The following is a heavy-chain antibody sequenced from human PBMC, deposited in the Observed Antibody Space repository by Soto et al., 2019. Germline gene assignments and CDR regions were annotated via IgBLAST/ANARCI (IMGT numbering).Heavy chain of an antibody. CDR1: GGSISSDIHY. CDR3: ARHTDCGFGSSCLGSDNMNTDAFDI. V-gene: IGHV4-39*01. CDR2: IYYSGRT. D-gene: IGHD3-10*01. Sequence: SETLSLTCTVSGGSISSDIHYWGWIRQPPGKGLEWIGTIYYSGRTYYNPSLRSRVTISVDTSKNQFSLRLTSVTAADTAVYYCARHTDCGFGSSCLGSDNMNTDAFDIWAQWAMVT. J-gene: IGHJ3*02.